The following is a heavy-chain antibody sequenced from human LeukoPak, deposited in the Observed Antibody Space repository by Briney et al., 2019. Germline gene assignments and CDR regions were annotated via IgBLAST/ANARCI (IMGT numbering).Heavy chain of an antibody. CDR2: ISSSSSTI. D-gene: IGHD2-2*01. Sequence: GGSLRLSCAASGFTFSSYSMNWVRQAPGKGLEWISYISSSSSTIYYADSVKGRFTISRDNSKNTLYLQMNSLTAEDTALYYCAKGGCSSTTCYLANPWGQGTLVTVSS. J-gene: IGHJ5*02. CDR1: GFTFSSYS. V-gene: IGHV3-48*01. CDR3: AKGGCSSTTCYLANP.